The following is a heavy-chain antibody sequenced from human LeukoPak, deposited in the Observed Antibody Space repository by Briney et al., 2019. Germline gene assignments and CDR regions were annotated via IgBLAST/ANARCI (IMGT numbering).Heavy chain of an antibody. CDR2: IYSTGRS. J-gene: IGHJ3*02. Sequence: ASETLSLTCTVSGGSISNYFWSWVRQPAGKGLEWIGRIYSTGRSDYNPSLKSRITMSVDTSKNQFSLKLNSVTAADTAVYYCAKSNGYGLIDIWGQGTMVTVSS. CDR1: GGSISNYF. CDR3: AKSNGYGLIDI. V-gene: IGHV4-4*07. D-gene: IGHD3-22*01.